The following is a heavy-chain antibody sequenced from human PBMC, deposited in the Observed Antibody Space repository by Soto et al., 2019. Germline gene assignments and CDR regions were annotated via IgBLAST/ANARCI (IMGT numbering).Heavy chain of an antibody. CDR2: IYYSGST. D-gene: IGHD2-2*01. CDR3: ARGVVPAANFYCYGMDV. CDR1: GVSISSYY. J-gene: IGHJ6*02. Sequence: SETLSLTCTVSGVSISSYYWSWIRQPPGKGLEWIGYIYYSGSTNYNPSLKSRVTISLDTSKNQFSLKLSSVTAADTAVYYCARGVVPAANFYCYGMDVWGQGTTVIVSS. V-gene: IGHV4-59*01.